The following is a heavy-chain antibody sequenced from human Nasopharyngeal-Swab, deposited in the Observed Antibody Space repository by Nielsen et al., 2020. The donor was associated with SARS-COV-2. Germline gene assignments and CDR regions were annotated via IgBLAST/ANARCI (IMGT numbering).Heavy chain of an antibody. Sequence: GESLKISCAASGFTFGDYAMSWVRQAPGKGLEWVGFIRSKAYGGTTEYAASVKGRFTISRDDSKSIAYLQMNSLKTEDTAVYYCTRDLHSSSWGDYFDYWGQGTLVTVSS. CDR3: TRDLHSSSWGDYFDY. J-gene: IGHJ4*02. CDR1: GFTFGDYA. V-gene: IGHV3-49*04. CDR2: IRSKAYGGTT. D-gene: IGHD6-13*01.